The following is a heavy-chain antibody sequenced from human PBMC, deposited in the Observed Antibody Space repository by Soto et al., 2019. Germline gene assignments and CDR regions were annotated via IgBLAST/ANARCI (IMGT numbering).Heavy chain of an antibody. D-gene: IGHD2-2*01. Sequence: GGSLRLSCAASGFTFSSYGMHWVRQAPGKGLEWVAVIWYDGSNKYYADSVKGRFTISRDNSKNTLYLQMNSLRAEDTAVYYCAREDIVVVPAANLLYYYYGMDVWGQGTTVTVSS. J-gene: IGHJ6*02. V-gene: IGHV3-33*01. CDR1: GFTFSSYG. CDR2: IWYDGSNK. CDR3: AREDIVVVPAANLLYYYYGMDV.